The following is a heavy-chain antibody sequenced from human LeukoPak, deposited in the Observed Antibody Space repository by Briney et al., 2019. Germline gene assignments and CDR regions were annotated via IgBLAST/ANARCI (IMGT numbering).Heavy chain of an antibody. D-gene: IGHD2-2*01. J-gene: IGHJ5*02. Sequence: GASVKVSCKASGGTFSSYAISWVRQAPGQGLEWMGGIIPIFGTANYAQKFQGRVTITTDESTSTAYMELSSLRSEDTAVYYCARVRFMVSSYQLLPGWFDPWGQGTLVTVSS. CDR2: IIPIFGTA. V-gene: IGHV1-69*05. CDR3: ARVRFMVSSYQLLPGWFDP. CDR1: GGTFSSYA.